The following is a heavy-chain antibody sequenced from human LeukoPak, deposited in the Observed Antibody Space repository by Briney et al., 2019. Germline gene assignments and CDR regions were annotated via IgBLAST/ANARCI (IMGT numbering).Heavy chain of an antibody. V-gene: IGHV3-30*02. CDR3: AKDRLYTAMVLGLVRSFFDY. J-gene: IGHJ4*02. D-gene: IGHD5-18*01. CDR2: IRYDGSNK. CDR1: GFTFSSYG. Sequence: PGGSLRLSCAASGFTFSSYGMHWVRQAPGKGLEWVAFIRYDGSNKYYADSVKGRFTISRDNSKNTLYLQMNSLRAEDTAVYYCAKDRLYTAMVLGLVRSFFDYWGQGTLVTVSS.